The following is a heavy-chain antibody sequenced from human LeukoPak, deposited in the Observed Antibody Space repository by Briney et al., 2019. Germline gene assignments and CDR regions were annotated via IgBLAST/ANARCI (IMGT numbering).Heavy chain of an antibody. V-gene: IGHV4-61*01. CDR2: IYYSGST. CDR1: GGSISSSSYY. D-gene: IGHD2-15*01. Sequence: SETLSLTCTVSGGSISSSSYYWSWIRQPPGKGLEWIGYIYYSGSTNYNPSLKSRVTISVDTSKNQFSLKLSSVTAADTAVYYCAREGWYMDVWGKGTTVTISS. J-gene: IGHJ6*03. CDR3: AREGWYMDV.